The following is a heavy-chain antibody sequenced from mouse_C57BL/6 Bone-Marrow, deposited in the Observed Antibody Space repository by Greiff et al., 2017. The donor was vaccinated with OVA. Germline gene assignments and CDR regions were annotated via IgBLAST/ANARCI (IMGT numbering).Heavy chain of an antibody. J-gene: IGHJ4*01. Sequence: VQLQQPGAELVRPGTSVKLSCKASGYTFTSYWMHWVKQRPGQGLEWIGVIDPSDSYTNYNQKFKGKATLTVDTSSSTAYMQLSSQTSEDSAVYYCASNWDKTMDYWGQGTSVTVSS. CDR1: GYTFTSYW. D-gene: IGHD4-1*01. V-gene: IGHV1-59*01. CDR2: IDPSDSYT. CDR3: ASNWDKTMDY.